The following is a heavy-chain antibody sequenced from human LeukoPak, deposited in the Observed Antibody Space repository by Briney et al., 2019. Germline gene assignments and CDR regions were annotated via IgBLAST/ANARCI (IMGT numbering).Heavy chain of an antibody. Sequence: GASVKVSCKVSGYTLTELSMHWVRQAPGKGLEWMGGFDPEDGETIYAQKFQGRVTMTEDTSTDTAYMELSSLRSEDTAVYYCASVDLLLWFGGHFDYWGQGTLVTVSS. D-gene: IGHD3-10*01. V-gene: IGHV1-24*01. J-gene: IGHJ4*02. CDR1: GYTLTELS. CDR2: FDPEDGET. CDR3: ASVDLLLWFGGHFDY.